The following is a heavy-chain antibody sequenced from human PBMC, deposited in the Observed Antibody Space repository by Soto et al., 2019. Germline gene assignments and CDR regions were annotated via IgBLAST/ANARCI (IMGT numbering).Heavy chain of an antibody. Sequence: GGSLRLSCTASGFTFSNAWMTWVRQAPGKGLEWVGRINSDGSTIVYADSVKGRFTISRDNAKNTLYLQMNSLRVEDTAVYFCARDRGLPDSFDIWGQGTMVTVSS. D-gene: IGHD3-10*01. CDR3: ARDRGLPDSFDI. V-gene: IGHV3-74*01. J-gene: IGHJ3*02. CDR2: INSDGSTI. CDR1: GFTFSNAW.